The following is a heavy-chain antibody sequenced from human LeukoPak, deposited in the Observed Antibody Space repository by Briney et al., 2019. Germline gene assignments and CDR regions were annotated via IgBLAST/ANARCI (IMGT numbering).Heavy chain of an antibody. J-gene: IGHJ6*03. Sequence: GGSLRLSCAASGFTFSSYWMSWVRQAPGKGLEWVANIKQDGSEKYYVDSVKGRFTISRDNAKNSLFLQMNSLRAEDTAMYYCARDGSVFWSGYYYMDVWAKGTTVTVSS. D-gene: IGHD3-3*01. CDR2: IKQDGSEK. CDR3: ARDGSVFWSGYYYMDV. V-gene: IGHV3-7*01. CDR1: GFTFSSYW.